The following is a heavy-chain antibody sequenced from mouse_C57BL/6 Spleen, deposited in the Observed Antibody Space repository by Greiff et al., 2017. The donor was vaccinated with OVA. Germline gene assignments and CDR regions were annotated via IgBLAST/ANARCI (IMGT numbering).Heavy chain of an antibody. CDR2: IYPSDSET. V-gene: IGHV1-61*01. CDR1: GYTFTSYW. J-gene: IGHJ4*01. Sequence: QVQLQQPGAELVRPGSSVKLSCKASGYTFTSYWMDWVKQRPGQGLEWIGNIYPSDSETHYNQKFKDKATLTVDKSSSTAFMQLSSLTSEDSAVYYCARGGGNSYAMDYWGQGTSVTVSS. D-gene: IGHD2-1*01. CDR3: ARGGGNSYAMDY.